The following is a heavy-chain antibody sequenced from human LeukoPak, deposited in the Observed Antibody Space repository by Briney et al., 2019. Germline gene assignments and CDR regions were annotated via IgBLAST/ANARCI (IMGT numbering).Heavy chain of an antibody. Sequence: PGGSLRLSCAASGFTFSSYAMSWVRQAPGKGLEWVSAISGSGGSTYYADSVKGRFTISRDNSKNTLYLQMNSLRAEDTAVYYCAKDPLQYYYDSSGYYSYYFDYWGQGTLVTVSS. V-gene: IGHV3-23*01. J-gene: IGHJ4*02. CDR2: ISGSGGST. CDR1: GFTFSSYA. CDR3: AKDPLQYYYDSSGYYSYYFDY. D-gene: IGHD3-22*01.